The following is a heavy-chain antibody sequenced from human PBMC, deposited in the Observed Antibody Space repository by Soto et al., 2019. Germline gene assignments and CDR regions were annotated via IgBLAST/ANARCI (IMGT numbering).Heavy chain of an antibody. CDR1: GDSVSSNSAA. J-gene: IGHJ6*02. Sequence: SQTLSLTCVISGDSVSSNSAAWNWIRQSPSRGLEWLGRTYYRSKWYNDYAVSVKSRITINPDTSKNQFSLQLNSVTPEDTAVYYRARAWRKYYYCGMDVWGQGTTVTVSS. CDR2: TYYRSKWYN. V-gene: IGHV6-1*01. CDR3: ARAWRKYYYCGMDV.